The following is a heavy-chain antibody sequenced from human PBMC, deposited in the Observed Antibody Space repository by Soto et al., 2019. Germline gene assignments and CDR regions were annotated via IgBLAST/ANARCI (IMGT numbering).Heavy chain of an antibody. D-gene: IGHD3-10*01. Sequence: QVQLVESGGGEVQPGRSLRLSCAASGFTFSSYGMHWVRQAPGKGLEWVAVIWFDGSNKYYEDSVKGRLTISRNNSKNTVYLQMNILRDEATAEYYCARGVVREVNPRLFDYWGQGTLVTVSS. CDR1: GFTFSSYG. CDR3: ARGVVREVNPRLFDY. J-gene: IGHJ4*02. V-gene: IGHV3-33*01. CDR2: IWFDGSNK.